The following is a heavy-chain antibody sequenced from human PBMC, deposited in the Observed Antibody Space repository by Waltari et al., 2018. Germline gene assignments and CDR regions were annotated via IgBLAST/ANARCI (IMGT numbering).Heavy chain of an antibody. Sequence: QVQLVQSGAEVKKPGSSVKVSCKASGGTFSSYAISWVLQAPGPGLGWMGRIIPIFGTANYAQKFQGRVTITADESTSTAYMELSSLRSEDTAVYYCASLASGYDILTGITDYWGQGTLVTVSS. J-gene: IGHJ4*02. D-gene: IGHD3-9*01. V-gene: IGHV1-69*15. CDR1: GGTFSSYA. CDR3: ASLASGYDILTGITDY. CDR2: IIPIFGTA.